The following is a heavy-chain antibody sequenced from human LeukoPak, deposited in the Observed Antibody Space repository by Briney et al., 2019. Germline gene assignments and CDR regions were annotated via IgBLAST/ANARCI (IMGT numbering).Heavy chain of an antibody. CDR3: AAVAVAGTSMGGYYYYYMDV. J-gene: IGHJ6*03. Sequence: PSETLSLTCAVYGGSFSGYYWSWIRQPPGKGLEWIGEIIHSGSTNYNPSLKSRVTISVDTSKNQFSLKLSSVTAADTAVYCCAAVAVAGTSMGGYYYYYMDVWGKGTTVTVSS. CDR2: IIHSGST. D-gene: IGHD6-19*01. V-gene: IGHV4-34*12. CDR1: GGSFSGYY.